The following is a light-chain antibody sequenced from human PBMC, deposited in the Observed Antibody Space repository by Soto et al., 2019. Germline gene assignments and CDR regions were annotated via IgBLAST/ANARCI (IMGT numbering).Light chain of an antibody. CDR1: SSDVGGYNY. CDR2: DVS. Sequence: QSALTQPASVSGSPGQWMTISCTGTSSDVGGYNYVSWYQQHPGKAPKLMIYDVSNRPSGVSNRFSGSKSGNTASLTISGLQAEDEADYYCSSYTSSSTLVFGTGTKVTVL. V-gene: IGLV2-14*01. CDR3: SSYTSSSTLV. J-gene: IGLJ1*01.